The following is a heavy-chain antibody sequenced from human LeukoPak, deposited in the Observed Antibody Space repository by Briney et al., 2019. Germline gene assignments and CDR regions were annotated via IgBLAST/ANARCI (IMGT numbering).Heavy chain of an antibody. V-gene: IGHV4-39*01. CDR2: IYYSGST. CDR3: ARRAAGAFDY. CDR1: GFTFSSYSMN. J-gene: IGHJ4*02. D-gene: IGHD6-13*01. Sequence: GSLRLSCAASGFTFSSYSMNWVRQPPGKGLEWIGSIYYSGSTYYNPSLKSRVSISIDTSKNQFSLNLISVTAADTAVYYCARRAAGAFDYWGQGTLVTVSS.